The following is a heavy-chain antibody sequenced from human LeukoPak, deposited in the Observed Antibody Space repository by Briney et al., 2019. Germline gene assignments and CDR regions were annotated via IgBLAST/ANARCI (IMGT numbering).Heavy chain of an antibody. Sequence: GGSLRLSCAASGFTFSSYSMNWVRQAPGKGLEWVSSISSSSSYIYYADSVKGRFTISRDNAKNSLYLQMNSLRAEDTAVYYCARGGHDFWRGSIGKEGDYWGQGTLVTVSS. CDR2: ISSSSSYI. CDR1: GFTFSSYS. D-gene: IGHD3-3*01. CDR3: ARGGHDFWRGSIGKEGDY. J-gene: IGHJ4*02. V-gene: IGHV3-21*01.